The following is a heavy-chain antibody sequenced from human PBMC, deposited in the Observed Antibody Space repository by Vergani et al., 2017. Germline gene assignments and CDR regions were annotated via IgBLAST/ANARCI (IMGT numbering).Heavy chain of an antibody. V-gene: IGHV1-3*01. J-gene: IGHJ4*02. CDR3: ARDPLFEWPTPLH. CDR2: INAGNGTT. D-gene: IGHD3-3*01. CDR1: GYTFTSYA. Sequence: QVQLVQSGAEVKKPGASVKVSCKASGYTFTSYAMNWVRQAPGQRLEWMGWINAGNGTTKYAQQFQGRVTITRDTSASTAYMELSSLRSEDTAVYYWARDPLFEWPTPLHWGQGTLVTVSS.